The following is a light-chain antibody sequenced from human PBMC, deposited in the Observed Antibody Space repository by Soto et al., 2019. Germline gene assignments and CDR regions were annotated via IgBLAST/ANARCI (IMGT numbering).Light chain of an antibody. J-gene: IGKJ1*01. CDR1: QSVSSSY. CDR3: QQYGSSRGWT. Sequence: EIVLTQSPGTLSLSPGERATLSYRASQSVSSSYLAWYQQKPGQAPRLLIYGAASRATGIPDRFSGSGSGTDFTLTISRLEPEDVEVYYCQQYGSSRGWTFGQGTKVEIK. V-gene: IGKV3-20*01. CDR2: GAA.